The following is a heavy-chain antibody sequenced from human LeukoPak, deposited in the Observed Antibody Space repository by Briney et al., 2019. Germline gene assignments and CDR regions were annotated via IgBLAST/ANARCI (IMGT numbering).Heavy chain of an antibody. D-gene: IGHD3-3*01. V-gene: IGHV3-49*04. Sequence: GGSLRLSCTASGFIFGDYAMSWVRQAPRKGLEWVVFIRSKTYGETTEYAASVKGSFTISRDDSKSIAYLQMNSLKTEDTGVYYCTRDHDFWSGYPSSFFDYWGQGTLVTVSS. CDR3: TRDHDFWSGYPSSFFDY. CDR1: GFIFGDYA. J-gene: IGHJ4*02. CDR2: IRSKTYGETT.